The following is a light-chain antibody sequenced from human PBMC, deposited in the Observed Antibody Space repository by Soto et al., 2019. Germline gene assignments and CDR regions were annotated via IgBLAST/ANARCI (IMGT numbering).Light chain of an antibody. Sequence: QSALTQPRSVSGSPGQSVTISCTGTSSDVGDYYYVSWYQQHPGKAPTLMIYDVTQRPSGVPDRFSGSKSGNTASLTISGLQAEDEADYYCCSYAGDYTFVLGTGTKVTVL. CDR2: DVT. J-gene: IGLJ1*01. V-gene: IGLV2-11*01. CDR3: CSYAGDYTFV. CDR1: SSDVGDYYY.